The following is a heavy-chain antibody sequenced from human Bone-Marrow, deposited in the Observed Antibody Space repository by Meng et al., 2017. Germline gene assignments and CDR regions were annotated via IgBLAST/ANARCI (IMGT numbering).Heavy chain of an antibody. D-gene: IGHD1-1*01. V-gene: IGHV1-8*01. Sequence: QVELVQAGAEVKKPGASVTVSCKASGYTFTSFDINWVRQAPGQGLEWMGWMNPNSGSTDYAQKFRGRITMTRSTSVNTAYMELSSLSSEDTAVYFCARKGVPTIYYFDYWGQGTLVTVSS. CDR1: GYTFTSFD. CDR3: ARKGVPTIYYFDY. CDR2: MNPNSGST. J-gene: IGHJ4*02.